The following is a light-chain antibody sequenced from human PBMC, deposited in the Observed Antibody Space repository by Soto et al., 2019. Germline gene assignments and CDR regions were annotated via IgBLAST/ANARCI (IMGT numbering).Light chain of an antibody. CDR2: AAS. CDR1: QDIRNY. Sequence: DIQMTQSPSSLSASVGDRVTMTCRASQDIRNYVAWYQQKPGEVPKRLIYAASTLQSGVPARFSGGGFGPDFTLTISSLRPEDVATYYCQRYHSALLTFGPGTKVDLK. CDR3: QRYHSALLT. J-gene: IGKJ3*01. V-gene: IGKV1-27*01.